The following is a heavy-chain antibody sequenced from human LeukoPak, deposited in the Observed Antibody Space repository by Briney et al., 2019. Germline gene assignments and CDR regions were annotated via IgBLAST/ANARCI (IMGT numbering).Heavy chain of an antibody. D-gene: IGHD6-6*01. V-gene: IGHV4-59*01. CDR1: GGSISSYY. J-gene: IGHJ4*02. CDR2: IYYSGST. CDR3: AASEYSSSSPDY. Sequence: PSETLSLTCTVSGGSISSYYWSWLRQPPGKGLEWIGYIYYSGSTNYNPSLKSRVPIPVDTPKNQFSLKLSSVTAADTAVYYCAASEYSSSSPDYWGQGTLVTVSS.